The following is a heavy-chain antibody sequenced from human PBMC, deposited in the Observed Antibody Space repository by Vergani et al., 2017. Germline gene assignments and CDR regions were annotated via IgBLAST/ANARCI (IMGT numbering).Heavy chain of an antibody. D-gene: IGHD2-15*01. V-gene: IGHV4-61*02. CDR3: ARSYSGGFDY. CDR2: IYTSGST. CDR1: GGSISSGSYY. J-gene: IGHJ4*02. Sequence: QVQLQESGPGLVKPSQTLSLTCTVSGGSISSGSYYWSWIRQPAGKGLEWIGRIYTSGSTNYNPSLKSPVTISVDTSKNQFSLKLSSVTAADTAVYYCARSYSGGFDYWGQGTMVTVSS.